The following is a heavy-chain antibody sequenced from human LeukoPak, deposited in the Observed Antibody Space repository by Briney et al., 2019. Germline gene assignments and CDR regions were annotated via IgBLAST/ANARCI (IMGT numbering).Heavy chain of an antibody. CDR2: ISGSGGFT. V-gene: IGHV3-23*01. CDR3: AREDSGNYYFDF. D-gene: IGHD1-26*01. CDR1: GFSFSSYT. Sequence: PGGSLRLSCAASGFSFSSYTMSWVRQAPGKGLEWVSAISGSGGFTYYADSVKGRFTTSRDNSKNTLLLQMNSLRAEDTAVYYCAREDSGNYYFDFWGQGTLVTVSS. J-gene: IGHJ4*02.